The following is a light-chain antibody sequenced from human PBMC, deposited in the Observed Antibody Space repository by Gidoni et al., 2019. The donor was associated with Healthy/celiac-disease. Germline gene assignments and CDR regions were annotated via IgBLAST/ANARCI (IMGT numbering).Light chain of an antibody. CDR3: QQRSSWPVT. CDR2: DAS. J-gene: IGKJ5*01. CDR1: QSVSSC. Sequence: EIVLTQSPATLSSSPGERATLSCRASQSVSSCLAWYQQKPGQAPRLLIYDASNRATGIPARFSGSGSGTDFTLTISSLEPEDFAVYYCQQRSSWPVTFGQGTRLEIK. V-gene: IGKV3-11*01.